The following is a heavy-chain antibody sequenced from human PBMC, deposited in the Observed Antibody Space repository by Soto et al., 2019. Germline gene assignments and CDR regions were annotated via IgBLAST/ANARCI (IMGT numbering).Heavy chain of an antibody. J-gene: IGHJ4*02. CDR3: ARLGTFAGDPFDY. CDR2: IYYSGST. D-gene: IGHD3-16*01. CDR1: GGSISSSSYY. Sequence: SETLSLTCTVSGGSISSSSYYWGWIRQPPGKGLEWIGSIYYSGSTYYNPSLKSRVTISVDTSKNQFSLKLSSGTAADTAVYYCARLGTFAGDPFDYWGQGTLVTVSS. V-gene: IGHV4-39*01.